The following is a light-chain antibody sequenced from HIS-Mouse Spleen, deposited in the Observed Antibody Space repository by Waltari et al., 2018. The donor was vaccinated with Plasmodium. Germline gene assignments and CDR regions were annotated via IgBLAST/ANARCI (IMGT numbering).Light chain of an antibody. Sequence: DIVMTQSPDSLAVSLGERATINCKSSQSVSYSSNNKNYLAWYQQKPGQPPKLHIYWASTRESGVPDRFSGSGSGTDFTLTISSLQAEDVAVYYCQQYYSTPFTFGPGTKVDIK. CDR1: QSVSYSSNNKNY. J-gene: IGKJ3*01. CDR3: QQYYSTPFT. CDR2: WAS. V-gene: IGKV4-1*01.